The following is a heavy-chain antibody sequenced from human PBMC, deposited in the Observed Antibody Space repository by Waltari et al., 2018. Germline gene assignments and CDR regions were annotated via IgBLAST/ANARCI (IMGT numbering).Heavy chain of an antibody. CDR1: EFIFKSYV. Sequence: VKLVESGGGLVQSGGSLRLSCSAFEFIFKSYVMHWVRQAPGKSLQHISAITPNGDNTYYTDSVKGRFTISRANSRDTLYLQMTSLRPEDTATYYCVKAELTRTLFGLAPHYWGQGTLVTVSS. J-gene: IGHJ4*02. CDR2: ITPNGDNT. CDR3: VKAELTRTLFGLAPHY. V-gene: IGHV3-64D*06. D-gene: IGHD1-7*01.